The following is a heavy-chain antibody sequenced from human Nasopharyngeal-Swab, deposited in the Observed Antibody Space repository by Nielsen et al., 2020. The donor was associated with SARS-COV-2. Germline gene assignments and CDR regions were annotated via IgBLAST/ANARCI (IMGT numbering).Heavy chain of an antibody. Sequence: VRQAPGKGLEWVAVISYDGSNKYYADSVKGRFTISRDNSKNTLYLQMNSLGAEDTAVYYCARVQGGYDSSGSLLLPFHFDYWGQGTLVTVS. V-gene: IGHV3-30-3*01. J-gene: IGHJ4*02. CDR2: ISYDGSNK. CDR3: ARVQGGYDSSGSLLLPFHFDY. D-gene: IGHD3-22*01.